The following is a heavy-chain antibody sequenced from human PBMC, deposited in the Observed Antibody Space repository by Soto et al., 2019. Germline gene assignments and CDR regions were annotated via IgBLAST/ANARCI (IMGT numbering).Heavy chain of an antibody. D-gene: IGHD6-13*01. Sequence: ASVKVSCKASGYTFTSYGISWVRQAPGQGLEWMGWISAYNGNTNYAQKLQGRVTVTTDTSTSTAYMELRSLRSDDTAVYYCATDLYSSSWSPPGYWGQGNLVTVSS. CDR3: ATDLYSSSWSPPGY. V-gene: IGHV1-18*01. CDR2: ISAYNGNT. CDR1: GYTFTSYG. J-gene: IGHJ4*02.